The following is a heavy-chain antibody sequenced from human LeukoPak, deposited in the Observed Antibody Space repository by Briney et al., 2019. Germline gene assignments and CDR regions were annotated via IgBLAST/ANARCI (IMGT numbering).Heavy chain of an antibody. CDR1: GGSISSSNSY. Sequence: SETLSLTCTVSGGSISSSNSYWGWIRQPPGKGLEWIGSIYYSGNTYYNPSLKSRVTISVDTSKNQSSLKLTSVTAADTAVYYCAHFKGGSFDFWGQGTMVTVSS. V-gene: IGHV4-39*01. D-gene: IGHD1-26*01. CDR2: IYYSGNT. CDR3: AHFKGGSFDF. J-gene: IGHJ3*01.